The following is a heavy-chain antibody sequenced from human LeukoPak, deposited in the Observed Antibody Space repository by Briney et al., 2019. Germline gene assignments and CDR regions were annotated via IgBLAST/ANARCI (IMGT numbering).Heavy chain of an antibody. CDR1: GFTFNNYA. V-gene: IGHV3-23*01. CDR3: ARTVSY. CDR2: LSTSGDNT. Sequence: GGSLRLSCAASGFTFNNYAMNWVRQAPGKGLEWVSGLSTSGDNTYYTNSVKGRFTISRDNSKNTLYLQMNSLRVEDTAVYYCARTVSYWGQGTLVTVSS. J-gene: IGHJ4*02. D-gene: IGHD1-1*01.